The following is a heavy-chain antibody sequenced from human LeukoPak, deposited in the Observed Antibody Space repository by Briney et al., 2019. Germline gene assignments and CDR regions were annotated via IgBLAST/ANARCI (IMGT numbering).Heavy chain of an antibody. V-gene: IGHV4-34*01. CDR1: GGSFSGYY. CDR3: ARPIVVVPLRAFDI. Sequence: PSETLSLTCAVYGGSFSGYYWSWIRQPPGKGLEWIGEVNHSGSTNYNPSLKSRVTISVDTSKNQFSLKLSSVTAADTAVYYCARPIVVVPLRAFDIWGQGTMVTVSS. J-gene: IGHJ3*02. D-gene: IGHD2-21*01. CDR2: VNHSGST.